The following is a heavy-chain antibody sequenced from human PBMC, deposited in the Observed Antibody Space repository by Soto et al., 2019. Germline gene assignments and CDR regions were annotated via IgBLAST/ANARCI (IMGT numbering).Heavy chain of an antibody. CDR2: IYYSGST. D-gene: IGHD6-19*01. J-gene: IGHJ4*02. V-gene: IGHV4-59*01. CDR3: ARSKGDYSSGWYNDY. CDR1: GGSISSYY. Sequence: KTSETLSLTCTVSGGSISSYYWSWIRQPPGKGLEWIGYIYYSGSTNYNPSLKSRVTISVDTSKNQFSLKLSSVTAADTAVYYCARSKGDYSSGWYNDYWGQGTLVTVSS.